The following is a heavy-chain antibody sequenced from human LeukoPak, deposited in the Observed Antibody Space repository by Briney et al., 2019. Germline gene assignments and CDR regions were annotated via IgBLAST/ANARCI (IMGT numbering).Heavy chain of an antibody. V-gene: IGHV3-74*01. Sequence: GGSLRLSCAASGFTFSSYWMHWVRQGPGKGLVWVSRINTDGGSTSYADSVKGRFTISRDNAKNTLYLQMNSLRAEDTGVYYCARDATAVRSSGYFPLDYWGQGTLVTVSS. J-gene: IGHJ4*02. CDR2: INTDGGST. CDR3: ARDATAVRSSGYFPLDY. CDR1: GFTFSSYW. D-gene: IGHD3-22*01.